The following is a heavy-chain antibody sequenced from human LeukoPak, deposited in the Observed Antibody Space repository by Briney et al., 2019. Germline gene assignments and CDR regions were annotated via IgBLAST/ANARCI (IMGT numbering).Heavy chain of an antibody. Sequence: PGGSLRLSCAASGFTFSSYVVSWVRQAPGKGQEWVSGISGSGGITYYADSVKGRFTISRDNSKNTLYLQMNSLRAEDTAVYCCARGRGLIIPLDYWGQGTLVTVSS. D-gene: IGHD3-10*01. CDR2: ISGSGGIT. J-gene: IGHJ4*02. V-gene: IGHV3-23*01. CDR3: ARGRGLIIPLDY. CDR1: GFTFSSYV.